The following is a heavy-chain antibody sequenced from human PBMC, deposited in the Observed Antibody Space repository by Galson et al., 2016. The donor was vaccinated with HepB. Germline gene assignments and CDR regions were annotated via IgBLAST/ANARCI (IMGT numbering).Heavy chain of an antibody. CDR1: GGSISSGSYY. Sequence: TLSLTCTVSGGSISSGSYYWSWIRQPAGKGLEWIGRIYSSGSTNYNPSLKSRVTISVDTSKNQFSLKLSSVTAADTAVYYCAGWPRYNWNDRNWGQGTLVTVSS. V-gene: IGHV4-61*02. CDR3: AGWPRYNWNDRN. CDR2: IYSSGST. J-gene: IGHJ4*02. D-gene: IGHD1-1*01.